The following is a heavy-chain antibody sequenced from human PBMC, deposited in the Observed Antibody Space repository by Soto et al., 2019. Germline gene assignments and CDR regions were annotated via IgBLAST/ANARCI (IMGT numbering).Heavy chain of an antibody. CDR1: GYTFTSYD. CDR2: MNSNSGNT. V-gene: IGHV1-8*01. CDR3: ARGAPYCSVSYPFDF. Sequence: ASVKVSCKASGYTFTSYDINWVRQATGQGLEWMGWMNSNSGNTGYAQKFQGRVTMTRNTSISTACMELSSLISEDTSVYYCARGAPYCSVSYPFDFWGQGTLVTVSS. D-gene: IGHD3-10*01. J-gene: IGHJ4*02.